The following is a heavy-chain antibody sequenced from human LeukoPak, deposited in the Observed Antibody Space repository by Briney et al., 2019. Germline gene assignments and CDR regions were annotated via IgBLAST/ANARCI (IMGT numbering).Heavy chain of an antibody. J-gene: IGHJ3*02. D-gene: IGHD3-3*01. CDR3: AREGKKFTIFGVVTQSLCAFDI. CDR1: GFTFSSYW. Sequence: GGSLRLSCAASGFTFSSYWMSWVRQAPGKGLEWVANIKQDGSEKYYVDSVKGRFTISRDNAKNSLYLQMNSLRAEDTAVYYCAREGKKFTIFGVVTQSLCAFDIWGQGTMVTVSS. V-gene: IGHV3-7*01. CDR2: IKQDGSEK.